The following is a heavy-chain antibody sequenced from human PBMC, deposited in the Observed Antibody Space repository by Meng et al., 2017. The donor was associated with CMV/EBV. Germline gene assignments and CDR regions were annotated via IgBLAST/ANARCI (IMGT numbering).Heavy chain of an antibody. CDR1: GFTFSSYG. D-gene: IGHD3-3*01. V-gene: IGHV3-30*02. J-gene: IGHJ4*02. CDR3: ARDFRYDFWSGLFTN. Sequence: GESLKISCAASGFTFSSYGMHWVRQAPGKGLEWVAFIRYDGSNKYYADSVKGRFTISRDNSKNTLYLQMNSLRAEDTAVYYCARDFRYDFWSGLFTNWGQGTLVTVSS. CDR2: IRYDGSNK.